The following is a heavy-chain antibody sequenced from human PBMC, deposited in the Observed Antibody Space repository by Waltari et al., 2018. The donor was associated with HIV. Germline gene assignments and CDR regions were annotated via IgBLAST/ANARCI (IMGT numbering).Heavy chain of an antibody. CDR1: GYIFINDW. V-gene: IGHV5-51*01. Sequence: EVQLLQSGAEVKKPGESLKISCKGSGYIFINDWIGWVRQMPGKGLEWMGIIYPGDSETRYSPSFQGQVTISADQSISTAYLQWSSLKASDTAMYYCARQSYGDYWSYWGQGTLVTVSS. J-gene: IGHJ4*02. CDR3: ARQSYGDYWSY. D-gene: IGHD4-17*01. CDR2: IYPGDSET.